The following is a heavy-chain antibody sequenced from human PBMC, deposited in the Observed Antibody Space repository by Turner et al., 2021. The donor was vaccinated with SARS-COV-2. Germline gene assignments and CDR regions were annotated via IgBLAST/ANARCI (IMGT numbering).Heavy chain of an antibody. CDR2: IYSGGST. CDR1: GFTVSSNY. V-gene: IGHV3-53*01. D-gene: IGHD4-17*01. Sequence: EVQLVESGGGLIQPGGALRLSCAASGFTVSSNYMSWVRQAPGKVLEWVSVIYSGGSTYYADSVKGRFTISRDNSKNTLYLQMNSLRAEDTAVYYCARQLTTVTTWFDPWGQGTLVTVSS. J-gene: IGHJ5*02. CDR3: ARQLTTVTTWFDP.